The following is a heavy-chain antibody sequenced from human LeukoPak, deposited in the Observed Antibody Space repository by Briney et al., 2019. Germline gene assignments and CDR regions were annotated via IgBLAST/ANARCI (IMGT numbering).Heavy chain of an antibody. J-gene: IGHJ5*02. CDR2: IRYDGSNK. Sequence: GGSLRLSCAASGFTFSSYGMHWVRQAPGKGLEWVAFIRYDGSNKYYADSVKGRFTIYRDNSKNNLYLQMNSLRTEDTAVYYCAKRGEGVSNAWYMNNWFDPWGQGTLVTVSS. CDR3: AKRGEGVSNAWYMNNWFDP. CDR1: GFTFSSYG. D-gene: IGHD6-13*01. V-gene: IGHV3-30*02.